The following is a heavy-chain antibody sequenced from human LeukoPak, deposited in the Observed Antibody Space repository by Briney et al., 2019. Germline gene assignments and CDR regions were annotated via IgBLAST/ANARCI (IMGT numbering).Heavy chain of an antibody. Sequence: GGSLRLSCTASGFRFSDFWMHWVRQAPGKGLVWVSRIRGDWHDTTYADSVKGRFTISRDNAQNTLYLQMNSLRVEDTAVYYCASDRVLGSGSLDNWGQGTLFTVSS. J-gene: IGHJ4*02. V-gene: IGHV3-74*01. D-gene: IGHD3-10*01. CDR2: IRGDWHDT. CDR3: ASDRVLGSGSLDN. CDR1: GFRFSDFW.